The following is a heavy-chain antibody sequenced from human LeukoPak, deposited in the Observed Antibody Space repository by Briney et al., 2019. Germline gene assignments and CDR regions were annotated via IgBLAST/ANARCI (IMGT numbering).Heavy chain of an antibody. CDR3: ARDSGGELDFDY. CDR1: GYTFTSYA. J-gene: IGHJ4*02. V-gene: IGHV1-3*01. Sequence: ASVTVSCKASGYTFTSYAMHWVRQAPGQRLEWMGWINAGNGNTKYSQKFQGRVTITRDTSASTAYMELSSLRSEDTAVYYCARDSGGELDFDYWGQGTLVTVSS. CDR2: INAGNGNT. D-gene: IGHD1-26*01.